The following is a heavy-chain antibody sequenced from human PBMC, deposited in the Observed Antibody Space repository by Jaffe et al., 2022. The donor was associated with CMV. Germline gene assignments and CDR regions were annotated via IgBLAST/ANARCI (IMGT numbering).Heavy chain of an antibody. V-gene: IGHV3-7*01. J-gene: IGHJ4*02. CDR2: IKQDGSEK. Sequence: EVQLVESGGGLVQPGGSLRLSCAASGFTFSSYWMSWVRQAPGKGLEWVANIKQDGSEKYYVDSVKGRFTISRDNAKNSLYLQMNSLRAEDTAVYYCARDRVVTATPFDYWGQGTLVTVSS. D-gene: IGHD2-21*02. CDR1: GFTFSSYW. CDR3: ARDRVVTATPFDY.